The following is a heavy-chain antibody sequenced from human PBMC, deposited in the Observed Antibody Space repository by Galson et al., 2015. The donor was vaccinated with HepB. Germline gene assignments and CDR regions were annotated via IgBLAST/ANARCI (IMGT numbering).Heavy chain of an antibody. CDR2: IYYSGST. Sequence: WIRQPPGKGLEWIGYIYYSGSTNYNPSLKGRVTISVDTSKNQFSLKLSSVTAADTAVYYCARGLGGYYDILRRRGGRWFDPWGQGTLVTVSS. D-gene: IGHD3-9*01. V-gene: IGHV4-59*12. CDR3: ARGLGGYYDILRRRGGRWFDP. J-gene: IGHJ5*02.